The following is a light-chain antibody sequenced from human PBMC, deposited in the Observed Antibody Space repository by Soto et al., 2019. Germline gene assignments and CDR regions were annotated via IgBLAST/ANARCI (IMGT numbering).Light chain of an antibody. V-gene: IGKV1-9*01. Sequence: DIQLTQSPSFLSPSLGESVTITCRASQVISTSLAWYQVKPGKAPKLLIYAASTLESGVPSRFSATASGTEFSLTITSLQPEDFATYYCQQLFDSPITFGQGTRLEIK. CDR3: QQLFDSPIT. CDR1: QVISTS. CDR2: AAS. J-gene: IGKJ5*01.